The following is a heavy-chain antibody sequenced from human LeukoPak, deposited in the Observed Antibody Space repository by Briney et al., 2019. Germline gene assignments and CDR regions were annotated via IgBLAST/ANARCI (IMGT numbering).Heavy chain of an antibody. V-gene: IGHV3-49*03. CDR1: GFTIGEYA. J-gene: IGHJ4*02. CDR3: TRSNHISY. D-gene: IGHD1-14*01. CDR2: IRSKAYGGTS. Sequence: GGTLTLSCIASGFTIGEYAISWFRQAPGKGREGGGFIRSKAYGGTSEYAASVKGRFTISREDSKIIDYLQMNSLKTEDTAVYYCTRSNHISYWGQGTVVTVSS.